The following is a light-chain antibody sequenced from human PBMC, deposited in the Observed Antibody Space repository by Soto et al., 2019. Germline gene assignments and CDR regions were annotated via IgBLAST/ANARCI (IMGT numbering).Light chain of an antibody. CDR2: GVF. J-gene: IGKJ4*02. CDR1: QAIGND. CDR3: LQEYCYALT. Sequence: AIQMTQSPSSLFASVGDRVTITCRSSQAIGNDFGWYQQRPGEDPRILIFGVFNLQSGLQSRFSGSGSVTDFTLTISSLQPEGFGTYYCLQEYCYALTFGGGTKGDIK. V-gene: IGKV1-6*01.